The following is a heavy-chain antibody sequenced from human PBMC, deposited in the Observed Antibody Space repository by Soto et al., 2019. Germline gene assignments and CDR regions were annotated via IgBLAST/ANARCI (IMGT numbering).Heavy chain of an antibody. CDR3: AREMDFWSGFDYYGMDV. D-gene: IGHD3-3*01. Sequence: SVKVSCKASGGTFSSYAISWVRQAPGQGLEWMGGIIPIFGTANYAQKFQGRVTITADKSTSTAYMELSSLRSEDTAVYYCAREMDFWSGFDYYGMDVWGQGTTVTVSS. J-gene: IGHJ6*02. V-gene: IGHV1-69*06. CDR1: GGTFSSYA. CDR2: IIPIFGTA.